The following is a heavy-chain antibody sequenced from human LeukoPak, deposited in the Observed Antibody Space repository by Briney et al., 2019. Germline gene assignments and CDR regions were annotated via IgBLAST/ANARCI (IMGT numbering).Heavy chain of an antibody. V-gene: IGHV3-74*01. CDR2: INSDGSST. Sequence: GGSLGLSCAASGFTFSSYWMHWVRQAPGKGLVWVSRINSDGSSTSYADSVKGRFTISRDNAKNTLYLQMNSLRAEDTAVYYCASITGTTRFDYWGQGTLVTVSS. D-gene: IGHD1-20*01. CDR1: GFTFSSYW. J-gene: IGHJ4*02. CDR3: ASITGTTRFDY.